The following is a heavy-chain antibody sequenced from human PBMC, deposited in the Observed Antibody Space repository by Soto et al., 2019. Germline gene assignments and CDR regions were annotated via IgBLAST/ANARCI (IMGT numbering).Heavy chain of an antibody. D-gene: IGHD3-10*01. CDR3: GRVMRSLLSITALDT. CDR1: GYTFTDYF. CDR2: VNPNSRGT. Sequence: GASVKVSCKASGYTFTDYFIHWVRQAPGQGFEWMGWVNPNSRGTNYAQKFQGRVTMTRDTSNSTAYMELRGLRSEDTAIYFCGRVMRSLLSITALDTWGQGTLVTVSS. J-gene: IGHJ5*02. V-gene: IGHV1-2*02.